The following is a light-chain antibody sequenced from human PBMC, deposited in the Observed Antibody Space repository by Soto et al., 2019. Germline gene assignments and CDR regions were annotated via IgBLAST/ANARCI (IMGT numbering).Light chain of an antibody. J-gene: IGKJ2*01. Sequence: EVVLTQSPATLSVSPGERATLSCRASQSVSSHLAWYQQKPGQAPRLLIYGASTRATGIPDRFSGSGSGTEFTLTISSLQSEDFAVYSCQHYNNGPRYTFGQGTKLEIK. CDR3: QHYNNGPRYT. CDR2: GAS. V-gene: IGKV3-15*01. CDR1: QSVSSH.